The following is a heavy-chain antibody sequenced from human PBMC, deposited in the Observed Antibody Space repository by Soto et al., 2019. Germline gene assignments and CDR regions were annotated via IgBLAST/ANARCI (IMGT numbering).Heavy chain of an antibody. CDR3: ARGIFGSGTANDY. CDR2: INGDGSGT. V-gene: IGHV3-74*01. J-gene: IGHJ4*02. CDR1: GFTFTGSW. Sequence: EVQLVESGGGLGQPGGSLRLSCSSSGFTFTGSWRHWVRQAPGKGLVWVSRINGDGSGTSYADFVKGRFIISRDDAKNTLFLQMNGLRAEDTAVYYCARGIFGSGTANDYWGQGTLVTVSS. D-gene: IGHD3-10*01.